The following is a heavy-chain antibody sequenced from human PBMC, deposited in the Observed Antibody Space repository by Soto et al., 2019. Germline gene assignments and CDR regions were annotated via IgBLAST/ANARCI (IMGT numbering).Heavy chain of an antibody. J-gene: IGHJ4*02. V-gene: IGHV3-30-3*01. D-gene: IGHD1-7*01. CDR1: GFTFSSYA. CDR3: ARDNGNYGRPFDY. CDR2: ISYDGSNK. Sequence: HPGGSLRLSCAASGFTFSSYAMHWVRQAPGKGLEWVAVISYDGSNKYYADSVKGRFTISRDNSKNTLYLQMNSLRAEDTAVYYCARDNGNYGRPFDYWGQGTLVTVSS.